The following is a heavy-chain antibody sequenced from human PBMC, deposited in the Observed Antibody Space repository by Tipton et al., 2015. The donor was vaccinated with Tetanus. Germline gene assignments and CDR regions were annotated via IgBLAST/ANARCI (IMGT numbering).Heavy chain of an antibody. CDR3: ARVDSGSYSYYYGMDV. CDR1: GGSISSSNW. V-gene: IGHV4-4*02. Sequence: TLSLTCAVSGGSISSSNWWRWVRQPPGKGLEWIGEIYHSGSTNYNPSLKSRVTISVDKSKNQFSLKLSSVTAADTAVYYCARVDSGSYSYYYGMDVWGQGTTVTVSS. D-gene: IGHD3-10*01. J-gene: IGHJ6*02. CDR2: IYHSGST.